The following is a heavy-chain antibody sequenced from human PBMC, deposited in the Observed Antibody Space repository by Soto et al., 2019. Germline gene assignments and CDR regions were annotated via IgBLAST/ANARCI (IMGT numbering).Heavy chain of an antibody. Sequence: QVQLVESGGGVVQPGRSLRLSCVASGFTFSNYAMYWVRQAPGKGLEWVAVIWYDGTNKNYADSVKGRFTISRDNSKNTLYLQMNRLRVEDTAVYYCSRGRGTAVATPYSWGQGVQVTVSS. CDR2: IWYDGTNK. V-gene: IGHV3-33*01. J-gene: IGHJ4*02. D-gene: IGHD4-17*01. CDR3: SRGRGTAVATPYS. CDR1: GFTFSNYA.